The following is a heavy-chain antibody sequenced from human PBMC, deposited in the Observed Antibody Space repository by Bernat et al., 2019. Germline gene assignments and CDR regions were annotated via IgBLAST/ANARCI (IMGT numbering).Heavy chain of an antibody. CDR3: ARGGSNKSGPGHYFDY. J-gene: IGHJ4*02. D-gene: IGHD1/OR15-1a*01. V-gene: IGHV4-34*01. Sequence: QVQLQQWGAGLLKPSETLSLTCAVYGGSFSGYYWSWIRQPPGKGLEWIGEINHSGSTNSNPSLKSRVTISVDTSKNQFSLKLSSVTAADTAVYYCARGGSNKSGPGHYFDYWGQGTLVTVSS. CDR1: GGSFSGYY. CDR2: INHSGST.